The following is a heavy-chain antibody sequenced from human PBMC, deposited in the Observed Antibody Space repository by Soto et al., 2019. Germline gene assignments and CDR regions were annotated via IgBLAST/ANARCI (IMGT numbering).Heavy chain of an antibody. J-gene: IGHJ5*02. V-gene: IGHV2-5*02. CDR2: IYWDDDK. D-gene: IGHD3-10*01. Sequence: QITLKESGPTLVKPTQTLTLTCTFSGFSLSTSGVGVGWIRQPPGKALEWLALIYWDDDKRYSPSLKSRLTITXDXSXNQXVLTMTNMDPVDTATYYCAHSITMVRGVIIGWFDPWGQGTLVTVSS. CDR1: GFSLSTSGVG. CDR3: AHSITMVRGVIIGWFDP.